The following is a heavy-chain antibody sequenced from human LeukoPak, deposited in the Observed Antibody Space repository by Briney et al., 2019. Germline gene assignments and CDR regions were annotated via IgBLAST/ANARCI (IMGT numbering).Heavy chain of an antibody. Sequence: GGSLRLSCAASGFTFSSYAMHWVCQAPGKGLEWVAVISYDGSNKYYADSVKGRFTISRDNSKNTLYLQMNSLRAEDTAVYYCASGEIAAAEGTWGQGTLVTVSS. D-gene: IGHD6-13*01. CDR2: ISYDGSNK. CDR1: GFTFSSYA. V-gene: IGHV3-30-3*01. J-gene: IGHJ4*02. CDR3: ASGEIAAAEGT.